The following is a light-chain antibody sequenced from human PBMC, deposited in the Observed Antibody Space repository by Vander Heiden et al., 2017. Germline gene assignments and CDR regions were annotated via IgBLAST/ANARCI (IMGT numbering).Light chain of an antibody. J-gene: IGKJ1*01. CDR3: QQYSIDSPT. V-gene: IGKV1-5*01. CDR1: QSITTW. CDR2: DAS. Sequence: DIQMTQSPSTLSASVGDRVTITCRASQSITTWLAWYQQKPGKAPKLLIYDASNLQSGVPSRFSGSGSGTDFSLTISSLQPDDVATYYCQQYSIDSPTFGRGTKVEI.